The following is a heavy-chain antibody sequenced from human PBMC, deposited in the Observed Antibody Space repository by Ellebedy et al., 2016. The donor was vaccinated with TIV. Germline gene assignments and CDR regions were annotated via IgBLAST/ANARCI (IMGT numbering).Heavy chain of an antibody. V-gene: IGHV1-46*01. Sequence: ASVKVSCKASGYTFTSYYMHWVRQAPGQGLEWMGIINPSGGSTSYAQKFQGRVTMTRDTSTSTVYMELSSLRSEDTAVYYCARDGYCSSTSCYDFHYFDYWGQGTLVTVSS. CDR1: GYTFTSYY. J-gene: IGHJ4*02. CDR2: INPSGGST. CDR3: ARDGYCSSTSCYDFHYFDY. D-gene: IGHD2-2*01.